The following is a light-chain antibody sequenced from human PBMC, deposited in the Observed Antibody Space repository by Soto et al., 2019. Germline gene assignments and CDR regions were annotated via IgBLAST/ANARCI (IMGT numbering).Light chain of an antibody. CDR2: EVS. V-gene: IGLV2-8*01. CDR3: SSYAGSNNLGV. J-gene: IGLJ1*01. Sequence: QSALTQPPSASGSPGQSVTLSCTGTSRDVGGYHYVSWYQQHPGKAPKLMIYEVSKRPSGVPDRFSGSKSGNTASLTVSGIQAEDEADYYCSSYAGSNNLGVFGTGTKLTVL. CDR1: SRDVGGYHY.